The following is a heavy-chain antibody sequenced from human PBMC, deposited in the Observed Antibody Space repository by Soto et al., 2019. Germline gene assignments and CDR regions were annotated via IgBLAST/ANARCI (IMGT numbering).Heavy chain of an antibody. CDR3: AKGDSSGMIGPDY. CDR1: GFTFSSYG. V-gene: IGHV3-30*18. CDR2: ISYDGSNK. Sequence: GGSLRLSCAASGFTFSSYGMHWVRQAPGKGLEWVAVISYDGSNKYYADSVKGRFTISRDNSKNTLYLQMNSLRAEDTAVYYCAKGDSSGMIGPDYWGQGALVTVSS. J-gene: IGHJ4*02. D-gene: IGHD3-22*01.